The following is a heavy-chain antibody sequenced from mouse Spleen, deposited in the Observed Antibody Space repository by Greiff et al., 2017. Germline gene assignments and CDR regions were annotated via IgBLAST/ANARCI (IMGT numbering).Heavy chain of an antibody. CDR1: GYTFTSYG. V-gene: IGHV1-81*01. CDR3: ARPSGTGNVDY. J-gene: IGHJ2*01. CDR2: IYPSSGNT. Sequence: VQLQQSGAELARPGASVKLSCKASGYTFTSYGMSWVKQRTGQGLEWIGEIYPSSGNTYYNEKFKGKATLTADKSSSTAYMELRSLTSEDSAVYFYARPSGTGNVDYWGQGTTLTVSS. D-gene: IGHD3-3*01.